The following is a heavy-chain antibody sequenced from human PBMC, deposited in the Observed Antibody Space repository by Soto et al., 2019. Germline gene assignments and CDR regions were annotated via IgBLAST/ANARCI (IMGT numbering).Heavy chain of an antibody. CDR3: ARVVAAAGTGGGEFDY. J-gene: IGHJ4*02. CDR1: GGSISSYY. CDR2: IYYSGST. D-gene: IGHD6-13*01. V-gene: IGHV4-59*01. Sequence: QVQLQESGPGLVKPSETLSLTCTVSGGSISSYYWSWIRQPPGKGLEWIGYIYYSGSTNYNPSLKSRVTISVDTSKNQFALKLSSVTAADTAVYYCARVVAAAGTGGGEFDYWGQGTLVTVSS.